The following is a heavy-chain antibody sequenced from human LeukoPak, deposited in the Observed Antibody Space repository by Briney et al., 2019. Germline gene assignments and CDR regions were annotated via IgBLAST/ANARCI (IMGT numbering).Heavy chain of an antibody. CDR3: ARDLIGGSYYMDY. Sequence: ASVMVSFKASGYTFTNYYMHWVRQAPGQGGEGRGWINPNSGGTNYEQNFQGRVTMTWDTSISTTYMELNRLRSDDTAVYYCARDLIGGSYYMDYWGQGTLVTVSS. CDR2: INPNSGGT. CDR1: GYTFTNYY. V-gene: IGHV1-2*02. D-gene: IGHD1-26*01. J-gene: IGHJ4*02.